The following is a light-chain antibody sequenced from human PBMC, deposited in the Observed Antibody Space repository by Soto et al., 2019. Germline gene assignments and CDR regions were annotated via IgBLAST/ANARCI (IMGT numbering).Light chain of an antibody. CDR1: QSVNYY. CDR3: QQTSSTPLT. V-gene: IGKV1-39*01. CDR2: GAS. J-gene: IGKJ4*01. Sequence: DIQMTQFPSSLSAAVGDRVTITCLASQSVNYYLNWYQQKPGKAPKLLIYGASSLQSGAPSRFSGSGSGTDFTLSITSLQPEDFATYYCQQTSSTPLTFGGGTKVEIK.